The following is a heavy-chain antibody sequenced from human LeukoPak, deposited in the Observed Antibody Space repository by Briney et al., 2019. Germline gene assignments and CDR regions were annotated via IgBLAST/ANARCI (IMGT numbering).Heavy chain of an antibody. V-gene: IGHV1-46*01. CDR3: ARYDTAMVTLDY. Sequence: ASVKVSCKASGYTFTGYYMHWVRQAPGQGLEWMGWINPSGGSTSYAQKFQGRVTMTRDMSTSTVYMELGSLRSEDTAVYYCARYDTAMVTLDYWGQGTLVTVSS. CDR2: INPSGGST. J-gene: IGHJ4*02. CDR1: GYTFTGYY. D-gene: IGHD5-18*01.